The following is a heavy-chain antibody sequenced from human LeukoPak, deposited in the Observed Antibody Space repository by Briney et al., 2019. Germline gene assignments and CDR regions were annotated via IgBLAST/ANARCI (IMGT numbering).Heavy chain of an antibody. V-gene: IGHV6-1*01. CDR1: GDSVSSNRAT. J-gene: IGHJ3*01. CDR2: TYHGSGWSI. Sequence: SQTLSLTCAISGDSVSSNRATWNWIRQSPSRGLEWLGRTYHGSGWSIEYASSVRSRITIHSDTSRNQFSLQVTSVTPEDTAVYYCARSNEVGAFDVWGQGIMVIVSS. D-gene: IGHD1-1*01. CDR3: ARSNEVGAFDV.